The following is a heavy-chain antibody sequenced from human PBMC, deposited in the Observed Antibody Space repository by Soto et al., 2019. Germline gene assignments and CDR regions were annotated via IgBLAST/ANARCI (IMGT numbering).Heavy chain of an antibody. V-gene: IGHV1-69*04. CDR2: IIPILGIA. CDR3: AREGSVVVVADLYYYYYMDV. CDR1: GGTFSSYT. Sequence: SVKVSCKASGGTFSSYTISWVRQAPGQGLEWMGRIIPILGIANYAQKFQGRVTITADKSTSTAYMELSSLRSEDTAVYYCAREGSVVVVADLYYYYYMDVWGKGTTVTVSS. D-gene: IGHD2-15*01. J-gene: IGHJ6*03.